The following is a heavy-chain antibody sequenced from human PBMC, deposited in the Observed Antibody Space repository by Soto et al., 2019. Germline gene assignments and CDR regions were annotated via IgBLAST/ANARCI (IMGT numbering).Heavy chain of an antibody. CDR2: IIPVFSTA. J-gene: IGHJ4*02. D-gene: IGHD3-22*01. Sequence: QEQLVQSGAEVKKPGPSVKVPCKAPGGLFSTNAITWVRQALGQGLEWMGGIIPVFSTAYYAQKFQGRVTITADESKNTAYMELSSLRSEDTAMYYCARGGSGYVWFNEFWGQGSLVTVSS. V-gene: IGHV1-69*01. CDR3: ARGGSGYVWFNEF. CDR1: GGLFSTNA.